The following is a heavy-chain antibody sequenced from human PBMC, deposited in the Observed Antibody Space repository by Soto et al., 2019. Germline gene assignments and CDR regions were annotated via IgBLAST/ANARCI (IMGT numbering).Heavy chain of an antibody. CDR3: ANSILYVYNYNGMDV. CDR1: GGSISSGGYY. V-gene: IGHV4-31*01. D-gene: IGHD2-8*01. J-gene: IGHJ6*02. Sequence: QVQLQESGPGLVKPSQTLSLTCTVSGGSISSGGYYWSWIRQHPGKGLEWIGYIYYSGSTYYNPVLKRLVIILVDVSKNQFSLKLSSVTAADTAVYYSANSILYVYNYNGMDVWSQGTTVTVCS. CDR2: IYYSGST.